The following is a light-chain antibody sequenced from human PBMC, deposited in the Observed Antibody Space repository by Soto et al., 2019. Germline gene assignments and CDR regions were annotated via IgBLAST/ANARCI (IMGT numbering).Light chain of an antibody. V-gene: IGKV3-20*01. CDR3: QQYGNSPIT. CDR2: VTS. Sequence: EVELTQSPGTLSLSQGERATLTCRASERIYSAYLGWYQQKPGQAPRLLIYVTSSRATGIPDRFSGSGSGTDFTLTISRLEPEDFAVYYCQQYGNSPITFGQGTLLEIK. CDR1: ERIYSAY. J-gene: IGKJ5*01.